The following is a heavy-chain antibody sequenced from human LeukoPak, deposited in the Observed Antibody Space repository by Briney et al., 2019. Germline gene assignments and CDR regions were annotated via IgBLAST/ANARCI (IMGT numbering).Heavy chain of an antibody. CDR2: INPSGGST. V-gene: IGHV1-46*01. Sequence: ASVKVSCKASGYTFTSYYMHWVRQAPGQGLEWMGIINPSGGSTSYAQKFQGRVTMTRDMSTSTVYMELSSLRSEDTAVYYCAREKGLAAAGTHDLNWFDPWGQGTLVTVSS. J-gene: IGHJ5*02. D-gene: IGHD6-13*01. CDR1: GYTFTSYY. CDR3: AREKGLAAAGTHDLNWFDP.